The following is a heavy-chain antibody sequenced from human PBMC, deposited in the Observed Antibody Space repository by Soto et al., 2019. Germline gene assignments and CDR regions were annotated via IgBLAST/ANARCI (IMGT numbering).Heavy chain of an antibody. CDR3: ARQVXPWYNYSGYYYVGWFDP. V-gene: IGHV1-69*06. D-gene: IGHD3-22*01. CDR2: IIPIFGTA. CDR1: GGTFSSCA. J-gene: IGHJ5*02. Sequence: SVKVSCKASGGTFSSCAISWVRQAPGQGLEWMGGIIPIFGTANYAQKFQGRVTITADKSTSTAYMELSSLRSEDTAVYYCARQVXPWYNYSGYYYVGWFDPWGQGTLVTVSS.